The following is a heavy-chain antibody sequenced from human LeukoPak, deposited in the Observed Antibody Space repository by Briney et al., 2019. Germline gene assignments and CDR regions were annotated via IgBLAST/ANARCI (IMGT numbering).Heavy chain of an antibody. CDR1: GFTFSSYG. D-gene: IGHD6-19*01. V-gene: IGHV3-30*02. J-gene: IGHJ4*02. Sequence: GGSLRLSCAASGFTFSSYGMHWVRQAPGKGLEWVAFIRYDGSNKYYADSVKGRFTISRDNSKNTLYLQMNSLRAEDTAVYYCAKFRSGWYPTPFDYWGQGTLVTVSS. CDR2: IRYDGSNK. CDR3: AKFRSGWYPTPFDY.